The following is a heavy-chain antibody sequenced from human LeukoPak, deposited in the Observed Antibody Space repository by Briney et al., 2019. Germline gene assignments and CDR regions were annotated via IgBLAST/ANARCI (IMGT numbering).Heavy chain of an antibody. CDR1: GYTFTGYY. CDR2: INPNSGGT. Sequence: ASVKVSCTASGYTFTGYYMHWVRQAPGQGLEWMGWINPNSGGTNYAQKFQGRVTVTRDTSISTAYMELSRLRSDDTAVYYCARMSFTSYYGMDVWGQGTTVTVSS. J-gene: IGHJ6*02. D-gene: IGHD2-2*01. CDR3: ARMSFTSYYGMDV. V-gene: IGHV1-2*02.